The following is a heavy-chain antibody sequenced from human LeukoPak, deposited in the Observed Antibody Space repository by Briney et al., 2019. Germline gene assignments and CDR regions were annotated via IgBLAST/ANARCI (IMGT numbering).Heavy chain of an antibody. CDR3: AKDRSDNTTWYVGSH. CDR1: GFTFNSYA. CDR2: ISSSGGRT. J-gene: IGHJ4*02. Sequence: GGSLRLSCAASGFTFNSYAMGWVRQAPGKGLEWVSTISSSGGRTYYADSVKGRFTISRDDSKSTLYLQMNSLGAEDTAVYYCAKDRSDNTTWYVGSHWGQGTLVTVSS. D-gene: IGHD3-10*02. V-gene: IGHV3-23*01.